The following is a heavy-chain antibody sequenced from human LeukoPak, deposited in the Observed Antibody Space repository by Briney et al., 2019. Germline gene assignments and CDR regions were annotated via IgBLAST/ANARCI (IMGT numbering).Heavy chain of an antibody. CDR3: AREANWNDEPFDY. Sequence: GGSLRLSCVASGFTFSTYTMVWVRQAPGKGLEWVANIKQDGSEKYYVDSVKGRFTISRDNAKNSLYLQMNSLRAEDTAVYYCAREANWNDEPFDYWGQGTLVTVSS. CDR2: IKQDGSEK. CDR1: GFTFSTYT. J-gene: IGHJ4*02. V-gene: IGHV3-7*01. D-gene: IGHD1-1*01.